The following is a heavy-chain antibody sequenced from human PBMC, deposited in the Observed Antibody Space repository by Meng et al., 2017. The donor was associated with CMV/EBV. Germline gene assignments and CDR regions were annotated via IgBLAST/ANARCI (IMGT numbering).Heavy chain of an antibody. V-gene: IGHV1-69*10. CDR1: GGTFSSYA. CDR2: IIPILGIA. CDR3: ARRLTMIAGGGGWFDP. D-gene: IGHD3-22*01. J-gene: IGHJ5*02. Sequence: SVKVSCKASGGTFSSYAISWVRQAPGQGLEWMGGIIPILGIANYAQKFQGRVTITADKSTSTDYMELSSLRSEDTAVYYCARRLTMIAGGGGWFDPWGQGTLVTVSS.